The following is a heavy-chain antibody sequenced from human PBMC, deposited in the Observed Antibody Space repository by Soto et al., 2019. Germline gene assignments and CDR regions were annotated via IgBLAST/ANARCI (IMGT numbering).Heavy chain of an antibody. Sequence: ASVKVSCKASGYIFITYGISWVRQAPGQGLEWMGRISPYNGNTNYAQNLQGRVTMTTDTSTSTAYMELRSLRSDDTAVYYCASYYDNSGGRIYSDYWGQGSLVTVSS. CDR2: ISPYNGNT. J-gene: IGHJ4*02. CDR3: ASYYDNSGGRIYSDY. V-gene: IGHV1-18*01. D-gene: IGHD3-22*01. CDR1: GYIFITYG.